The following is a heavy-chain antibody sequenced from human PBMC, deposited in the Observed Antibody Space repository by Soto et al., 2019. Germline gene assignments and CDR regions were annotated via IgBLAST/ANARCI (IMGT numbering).Heavy chain of an antibody. CDR2: IDPSDSYT. J-gene: IGHJ6*02. V-gene: IGHV5-10-1*01. CDR1: GYMFTDYW. Sequence: PVASLKISSQGSGYMFTDYWINWVRKESGGGLEWLGRIDPSDSYTKYNPSFQGHVTISADKSTSTAYLQWGSLRASDTAVYYCAXYNFFCGGDCNSSGMGVRGQRTTGTVSS. D-gene: IGHD2-21*02. CDR3: AXYNFFCGGDCNSSGMGV.